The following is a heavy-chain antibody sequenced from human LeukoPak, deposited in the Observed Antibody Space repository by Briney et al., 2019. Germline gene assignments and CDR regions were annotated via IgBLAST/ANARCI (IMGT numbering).Heavy chain of an antibody. CDR2: ISYDGSNK. J-gene: IGHJ6*02. CDR1: GFTFSSYG. Sequence: SGGSLRLSCAASGFTFSSYGMHWVRQAPGKGLEWVAVISYDGSNKYYADSVKGRFTISRDNSKNTLYLQMNSLRAEDTAVYYCLLGLVWGQGTTVTVSS. CDR3: LLGLV. D-gene: IGHD7-27*01. V-gene: IGHV3-30*03.